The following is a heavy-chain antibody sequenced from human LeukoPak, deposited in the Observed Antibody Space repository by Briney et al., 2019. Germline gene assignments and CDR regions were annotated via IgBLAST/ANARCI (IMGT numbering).Heavy chain of an antibody. J-gene: IGHJ6*03. V-gene: IGHV3-21*01. CDR2: ISRSSSYI. CDR1: GFTFSSYS. D-gene: IGHD3-3*01. CDR3: ARHGDYYYYMDV. Sequence: KTGGSLRLSCAASGFTFSSYSMNWVRQAPGKGLEWVSSISRSSSYIYYADSVKGRFTISRDNAKNSLYLQMNSLRAEDTAVYYCARHGDYYYYMDVWGKGTTVTISS.